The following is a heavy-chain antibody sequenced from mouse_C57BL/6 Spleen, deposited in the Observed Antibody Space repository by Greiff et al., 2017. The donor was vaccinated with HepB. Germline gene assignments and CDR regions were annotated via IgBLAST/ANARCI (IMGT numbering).Heavy chain of an antibody. CDR1: GYTFTGYW. D-gene: IGHD2-5*01. CDR3: ARYYSNYEGAWFAY. V-gene: IGHV1-9*01. J-gene: IGHJ3*01. CDR2: ILPGSGST. Sequence: QVQLQQSGAELMKPGASVKLSCKATGYTFTGYWIEWVKQRPGHGLEWIGEILPGSGSTNYNEKFKGKATFTADTSSNTAYMQLSSQTTEDSAIYYCARYYSNYEGAWFAYWGQGTLVTVSA.